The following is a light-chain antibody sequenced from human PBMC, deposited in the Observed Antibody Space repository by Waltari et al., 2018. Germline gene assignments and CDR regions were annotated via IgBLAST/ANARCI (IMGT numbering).Light chain of an antibody. CDR1: NILYTSNNQNS. CDR2: WAS. J-gene: IGKJ2*01. V-gene: IGKV4-1*01. Sequence: NILYTSNNQNSLAWYQQKPGQPPKLLIYWASTRESGVPDRFSGSGSGTDFTLTISSLQAEDVAVYYCHQYYRTPLTFGQGTKLEIK. CDR3: HQYYRTPLT.